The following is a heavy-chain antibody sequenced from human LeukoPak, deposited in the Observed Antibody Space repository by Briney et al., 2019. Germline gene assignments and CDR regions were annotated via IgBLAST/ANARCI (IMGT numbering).Heavy chain of an antibody. D-gene: IGHD3-10*01. CDR1: DGSISSNNW. V-gene: IGHV4-4*02. Sequence: SGTLSLTCAVSDGSISSNNWWSWVRQPPGKGLEWIGEIYHSGTTDHNPSFKSRVTISVDTSKSQFSLKLSSVTAADTAVYYCARDRAYGSGKYYFDYWGQGTLVTVSS. CDR3: ARDRAYGSGKYYFDY. J-gene: IGHJ4*02. CDR2: IYHSGTT.